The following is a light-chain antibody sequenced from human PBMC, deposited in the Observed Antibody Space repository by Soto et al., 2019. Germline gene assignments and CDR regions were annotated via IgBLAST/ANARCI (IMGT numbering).Light chain of an antibody. Sequence: DIQMTQSPSTLSASVGERVTITCRASQSISSLLSWYQQKPGKAPKFLSYDASSLESGVPSRFSGSGSGTEFTLTISSLQPDDFATYYCQQYNSYSPWTFGQGTKVDIK. V-gene: IGKV1-5*01. CDR1: QSISSL. J-gene: IGKJ1*01. CDR3: QQYNSYSPWT. CDR2: DAS.